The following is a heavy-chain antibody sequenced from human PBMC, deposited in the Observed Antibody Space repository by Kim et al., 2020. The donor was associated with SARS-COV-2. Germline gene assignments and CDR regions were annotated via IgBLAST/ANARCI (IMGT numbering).Heavy chain of an antibody. D-gene: IGHD3-10*01. J-gene: IGHJ5*02. Sequence: SETLSLTCTVSGGSISSSDSYWSWIRQHPGKGLEWIGYIYYSGDTYYNPSLKSRVTMSVDRSKNQFSLKLTSVTAADTAVYYCARGHYGSGSTWFDPWGQGTPVTVSS. CDR2: IYYSGDT. CDR1: GGSISSSDSY. V-gene: IGHV4-31*03. CDR3: ARGHYGSGSTWFDP.